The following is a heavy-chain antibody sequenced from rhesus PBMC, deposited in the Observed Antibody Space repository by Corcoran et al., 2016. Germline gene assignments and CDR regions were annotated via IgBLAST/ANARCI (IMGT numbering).Heavy chain of an antibody. D-gene: IGHD4-35*01. CDR2: IGGCSGCT. CDR3: ARLPYGNYYFDY. J-gene: IGHJ4*01. CDR1: GGSISSTNR. V-gene: IGHV4-65*02. Sequence: QVQLQESGPGLVKPSETLSLTCAVSGGSISSTNRWSWKRLTQRKGLELSGNIGGCSGCTTYNPSLKSRVTISKDTSKNQFSLKLSSVTAADTAVYYCARLPYGNYYFDYWGQGVLVTVSS.